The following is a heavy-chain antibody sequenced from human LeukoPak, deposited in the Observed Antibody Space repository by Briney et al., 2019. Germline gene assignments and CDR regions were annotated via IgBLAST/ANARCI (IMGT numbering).Heavy chain of an antibody. D-gene: IGHD3-10*01. Sequence: GGSLRLSCAASGFSFSSHAMSWVRQAPGKGLEWVSSIGGSGGSTYYADSVKGRFTIPRDNSKNTLYVQMSSLTGEDTAVYYCAKGGSGSYYKKGFDYWGQGTLVTVSS. CDR2: IGGSGGST. J-gene: IGHJ4*02. CDR3: AKGGSGSYYKKGFDY. V-gene: IGHV3-23*01. CDR1: GFSFSSHA.